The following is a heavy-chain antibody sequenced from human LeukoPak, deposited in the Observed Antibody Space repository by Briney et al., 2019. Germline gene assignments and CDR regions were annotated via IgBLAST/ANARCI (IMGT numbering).Heavy chain of an antibody. Sequence: GGSLRLSCEASRFTFSSYAMSWVRQAPGKGLEWLSVISGSGGSTYYADSVKGRFTISRDNSKNTLYLQMNSLRAEDTAVYYCAKGIRGVRTYALDYWGQGTLVTVSS. CDR2: ISGSGGST. D-gene: IGHD3-10*01. CDR1: RFTFSSYA. CDR3: AKGIRGVRTYALDY. J-gene: IGHJ4*02. V-gene: IGHV3-23*01.